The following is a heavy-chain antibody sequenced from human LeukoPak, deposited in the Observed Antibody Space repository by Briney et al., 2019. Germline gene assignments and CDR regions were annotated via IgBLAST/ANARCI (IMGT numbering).Heavy chain of an antibody. CDR3: ARDVRIAAAGTNWFDP. V-gene: IGHV1-69*13. Sequence: SVKVSCKASGGTFSSYAIGWVRQAPGQGLEWMGGIIPIFGTANYAQKFQGRVTITADESTSTAYMELSSLRSEDTAVYYCARDVRIAAAGTNWFDPWGQGTLVTVSS. D-gene: IGHD6-13*01. CDR1: GGTFSSYA. J-gene: IGHJ5*02. CDR2: IIPIFGTA.